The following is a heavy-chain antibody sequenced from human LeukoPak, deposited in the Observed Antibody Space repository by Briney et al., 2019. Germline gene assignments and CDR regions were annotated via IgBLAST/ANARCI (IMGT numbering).Heavy chain of an antibody. J-gene: IGHJ4*02. Sequence: GGSLRLSCAASGFTFSDHYMDWVRQAPGKGLEWVGRTRNKANSYVTDYAASVKGRFSISRDDSKNSLYLQMSNLKTEDTAVYYRARLYGSGTYYNEDYWGQGTLVTVSS. V-gene: IGHV3-72*01. D-gene: IGHD3-10*01. CDR3: ARLYGSGTYYNEDY. CDR1: GFTFSDHY. CDR2: TRNKANSYVT.